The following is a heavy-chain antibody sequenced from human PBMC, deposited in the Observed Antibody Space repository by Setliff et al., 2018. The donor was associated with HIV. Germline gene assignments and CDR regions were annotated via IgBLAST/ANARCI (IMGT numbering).Heavy chain of an antibody. CDR2: ISTYGGST. J-gene: IGHJ4*02. CDR1: GSTSSTDA. Sequence: ASVKVSCKASGSTSSTDAISWVRQAPGQGLEWMGWISTYGGSTNYAQKFQGRVSMTTDTSTSTVYMELTNLRSDDTAVYYCARDLGVSYRHYIKGNYFDNWGQGTLVTVS. D-gene: IGHD3-16*02. V-gene: IGHV1-18*01. CDR3: ARDLGVSYRHYIKGNYFDN.